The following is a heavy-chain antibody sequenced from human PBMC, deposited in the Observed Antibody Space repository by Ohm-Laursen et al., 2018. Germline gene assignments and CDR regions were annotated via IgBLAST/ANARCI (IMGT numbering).Heavy chain of an antibody. Sequence: SETLSLTCTVSGGSISSDYWSWIRQPPGKGLEWIGYINYSGSTNYNPSLKSRVTISVDTSKNQFSLKLSSVTAADTAVYYCARDGRSNHYYYGMDVWGQGTTVTVSS. CDR3: ARDGRSNHYYYGMDV. V-gene: IGHV4-59*01. CDR2: INYSGST. CDR1: GGSISSDY. J-gene: IGHJ6*02. D-gene: IGHD1-14*01.